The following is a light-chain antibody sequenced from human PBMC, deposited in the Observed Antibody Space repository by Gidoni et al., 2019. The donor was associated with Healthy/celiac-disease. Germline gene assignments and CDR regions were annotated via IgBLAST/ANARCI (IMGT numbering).Light chain of an antibody. CDR1: QSVSSY. CDR2: DAS. V-gene: IGKV3-11*01. J-gene: IGKJ5*01. CDR3: QQRSNWPPAT. Sequence: DIVLTQYPATLSLSPGERATLSCRASQSVSSYLAWYQQKPGQAPRLLIYDASNRATGSPARFSGSGSGTDFTLTISSLEPEDFAVYYCQQRSNWPPATFGQGTRLEIK.